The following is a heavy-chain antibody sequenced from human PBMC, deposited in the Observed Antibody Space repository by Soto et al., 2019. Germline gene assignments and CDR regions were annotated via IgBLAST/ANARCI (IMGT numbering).Heavy chain of an antibody. J-gene: IGHJ4*02. CDR3: ARRGPGTYFDY. Sequence: SVKVSCKASGFTFTSSAVQWVRQARGQRLEWIGWIVVGSGNTNYAQKFQERVTITRDMSTSTAYMELSSLRAEDTAVYYCARRGPGTYFDYWGQGTLVTVSS. D-gene: IGHD6-13*01. CDR1: GFTFTSSA. CDR2: IVVGSGNT. V-gene: IGHV1-58*01.